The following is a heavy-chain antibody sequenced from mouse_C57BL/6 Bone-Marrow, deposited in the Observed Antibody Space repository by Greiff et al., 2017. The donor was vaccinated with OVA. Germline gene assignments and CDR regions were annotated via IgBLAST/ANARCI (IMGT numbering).Heavy chain of an antibody. CDR2: LYPGDGDT. D-gene: IGHD1-1*01. CDR3: ARYGPPYCSGSSHWYFDV. J-gene: IGHJ1*03. CDR1: GYAFSSYW. V-gene: IGHV1-80*01. Sequence: VQLQQSGAELVKPGASVKISCKASGYAFSSYWMNWVKQRPGKGLEWIGQLYPGDGDTNYNGKFKGKATLTAAKSSSTAYLQLSSLPSEASAVCVSARYGPPYCSGSSHWYFDVWGTGTTVTVSS.